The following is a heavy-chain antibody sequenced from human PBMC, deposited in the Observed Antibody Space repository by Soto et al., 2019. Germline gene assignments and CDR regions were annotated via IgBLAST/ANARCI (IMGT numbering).Heavy chain of an antibody. CDR3: ARARRSGSIDY. V-gene: IGHV4-34*01. CDR1: GGSFSGYY. CDR2: INHSGST. D-gene: IGHD6-19*01. J-gene: IGHJ4*02. Sequence: SETLSLTCAVYGGSFSGYYWSWIRQPPGKGLEWIGEINHSGSTNYNPSLKSRVTISVDTSKNQFSPKLSSVTAADTAVYYCARARRSGSIDYWGQGTLVTVSS.